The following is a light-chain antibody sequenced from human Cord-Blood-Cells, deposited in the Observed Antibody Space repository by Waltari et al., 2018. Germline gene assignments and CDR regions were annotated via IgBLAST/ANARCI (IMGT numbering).Light chain of an antibody. Sequence: DIVLTQSPGTLSVSPGERATLSCRARQSVSRSYLAWYQQRPGQAPRLLIYGASSRATGIPDRFSGSGAGTDFTLTISRLEPEDFAVYYCEQYGISPPLTFGGGTKVEIK. CDR3: EQYGISPPLT. V-gene: IGKV3-20*01. J-gene: IGKJ4*01. CDR1: QSVSRSY. CDR2: GAS.